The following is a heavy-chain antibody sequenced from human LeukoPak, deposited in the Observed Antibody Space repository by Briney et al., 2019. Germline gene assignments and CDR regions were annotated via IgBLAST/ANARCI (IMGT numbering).Heavy chain of an antibody. D-gene: IGHD1-26*01. V-gene: IGHV3-23*01. Sequence: GWSLRLSCAASGFTFSTYAMSWVRRAPGKGLEWVSTISYSGGRYYADSVKGRFTMSRDNSKNTVYLQMNTLRAEDAAVYYCAKDQSGSYLFDHWGQGTLVTVSS. CDR3: AKDQSGSYLFDH. CDR1: GFTFSTYA. J-gene: IGHJ4*02. CDR2: ISYSGGR.